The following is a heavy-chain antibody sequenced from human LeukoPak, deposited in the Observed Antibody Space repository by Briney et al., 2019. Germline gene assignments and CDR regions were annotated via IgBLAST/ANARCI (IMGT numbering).Heavy chain of an antibody. CDR2: ISSSSSYI. CDR3: ARVDFWSGYYLPTYAFDY. D-gene: IGHD3-3*01. Sequence: GGSLRLSCAASGFTFSDYWMSWMRQAPGKGLEWVSSISSSSSYIYYADSVKGRFTISRDNAKNSLYLQMNSLRAEDTAVYYCARVDFWSGYYLPTYAFDYWGQGTLVTVSS. CDR1: GFTFSDYW. V-gene: IGHV3-21*01. J-gene: IGHJ4*02.